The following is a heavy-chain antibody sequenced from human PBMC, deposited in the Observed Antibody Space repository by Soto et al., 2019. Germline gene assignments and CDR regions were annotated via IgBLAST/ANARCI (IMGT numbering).Heavy chain of an antibody. D-gene: IGHD2-21*02. Sequence: SETLSLTCAVSGGSISSGGYAWAWIRQPPGKGLEWVGYIYQSGSTYYNPSLKSRVTIAADRSKNQFSVNLASVTAADTAVYYCARSYSGGDAYFDYWGQGTVVTVSS. V-gene: IGHV4-30-2*01. J-gene: IGHJ4*02. CDR3: ARSYSGGDAYFDY. CDR1: GGSISSGGYA. CDR2: IYQSGST.